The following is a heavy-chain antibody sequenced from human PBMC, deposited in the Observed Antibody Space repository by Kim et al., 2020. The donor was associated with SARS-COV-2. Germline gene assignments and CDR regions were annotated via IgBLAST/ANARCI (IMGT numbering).Heavy chain of an antibody. V-gene: IGHV3-15*01. CDR2: GGTT. CDR3: TTGSWFDP. Sequence: GGTTDYAAPVKGRFTISRDDSKNTLYLQMNSLKPEDTAVYYCTTGSWFDPWGQGTLVTVSS. J-gene: IGHJ5*02.